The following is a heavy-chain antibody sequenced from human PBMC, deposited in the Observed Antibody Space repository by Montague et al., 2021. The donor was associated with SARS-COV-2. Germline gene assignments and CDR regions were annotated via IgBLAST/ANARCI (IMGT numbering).Heavy chain of an antibody. CDR3: ARGGRPWLVIDPRYYFDY. CDR2: INHSGST. D-gene: IGHD6-19*01. V-gene: IGHV4-34*01. Sequence: SETLSLTCAVYGGSFSGYYWSWIRQPPGKGLEWIGEINHSGSTNYNPSLKSRVTISVDTSKNQFSLKLSSVTAADTAVYYCARGGRPWLVIDPRYYFDYWGQGTLVTVSS. J-gene: IGHJ4*01. CDR1: GGSFSGYY.